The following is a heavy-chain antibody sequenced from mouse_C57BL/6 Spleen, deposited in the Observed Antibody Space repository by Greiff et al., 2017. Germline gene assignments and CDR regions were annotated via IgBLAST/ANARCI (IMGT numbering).Heavy chain of an antibody. D-gene: IGHD1-1*01. Sequence: QVQLQQSGAELARPGASVQLSCKASGYTFTSYGISWVKQRTGQGLEWIGEIYPRSGNTYYNEKFKGKATLTADKSSSTAYMELRSLTSEDSAVYFCARGITTVVAPYYFDYWGQGTTLTVSS. CDR1: GYTFTSYG. CDR3: ARGITTVVAPYYFDY. CDR2: IYPRSGNT. J-gene: IGHJ2*01. V-gene: IGHV1-81*01.